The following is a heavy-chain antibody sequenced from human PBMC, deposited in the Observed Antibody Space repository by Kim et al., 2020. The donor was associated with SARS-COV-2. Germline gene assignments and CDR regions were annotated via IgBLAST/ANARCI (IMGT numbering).Heavy chain of an antibody. CDR3: ARANIPSSPSEWWYYYYGMDV. Sequence: GGSLRLSCAASGFTFSSYGMHWVRQAPGKGLEWVAVISYDGSNKYYADSVKGRFTISRDNSKNTLYLQMNSLRAEDTAVYYCARANIPSSPSEWWYYYYGMDVWCQGTTVTVPS. D-gene: IGHD6-6*01. CDR2: ISYDGSNK. J-gene: IGHJ6*02. V-gene: IGHV3-33*05. CDR1: GFTFSSYG.